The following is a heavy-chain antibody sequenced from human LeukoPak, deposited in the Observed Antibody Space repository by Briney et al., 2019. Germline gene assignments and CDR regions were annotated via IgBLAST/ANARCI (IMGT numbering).Heavy chain of an antibody. CDR3: AKELKLKPFDY. V-gene: IGHV3-30*02. Sequence: SGGSLRLSCAASGFSFSDSGIHWVRQAPGKGLEWVSFIQSDGSDIFYADSVKGRFTISRDNSKNTVFLQMDSLRIEDTGVYYCAKELKLKPFDYWGQGILVAVSS. J-gene: IGHJ4*02. CDR2: IQSDGSDI. CDR1: GFSFSDSG.